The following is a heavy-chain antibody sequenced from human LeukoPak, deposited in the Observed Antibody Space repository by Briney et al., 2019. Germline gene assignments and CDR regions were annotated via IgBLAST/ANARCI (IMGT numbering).Heavy chain of an antibody. CDR2: ISGNGGST. J-gene: IGHJ4*02. Sequence: RGSLRLSCAASGFTFSSYAMSWVRQAPGKGPEWVSAISGNGGSTYYPDSVKGRFTVSRDNSKNTLYLRMDSLRVEDTAVYYCARDRSLEMATWGYWGQGTLVTVSS. D-gene: IGHD5-24*01. CDR3: ARDRSLEMATWGY. CDR1: GFTFSSYA. V-gene: IGHV3-23*01.